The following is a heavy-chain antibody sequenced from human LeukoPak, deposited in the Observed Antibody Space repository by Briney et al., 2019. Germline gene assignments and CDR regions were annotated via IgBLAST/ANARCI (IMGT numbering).Heavy chain of an antibody. J-gene: IGHJ4*02. CDR2: ISGSGGST. D-gene: IGHD3-9*01. CDR1: GFTFSSYV. CDR3: ARLRYFDWLLQTMYYFDY. V-gene: IGHV3-23*01. Sequence: GGSLRLSCAASGFTFSSYVMSWVRQAPGKGLEWVSAISGSGGSTYYADSVKGRFTISRDNSKSTLYLQMNSLRAEDTAVYYCARLRYFDWLLQTMYYFDYWGQGTLVTVSS.